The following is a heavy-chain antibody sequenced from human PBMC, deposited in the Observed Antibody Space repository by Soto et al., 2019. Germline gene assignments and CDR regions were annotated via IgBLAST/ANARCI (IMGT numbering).Heavy chain of an antibody. CDR1: GFSLSTNGVA. D-gene: IGHD3-10*01. V-gene: IGHV2-5*02. J-gene: IGHJ4*02. CDR3: AHRRGFGEFAY. Sequence: QITLKESGPTLVKSTQTLTLTCSFSGFSLSTNGVAVGWIRQPPGKARDWLAIIYWDNNYHYSPSLRSRLTITKDTSKNQVVLTMTNMDPVDTATYYCAHRRGFGEFAYWGQGTLVTVSS. CDR2: IYWDNNY.